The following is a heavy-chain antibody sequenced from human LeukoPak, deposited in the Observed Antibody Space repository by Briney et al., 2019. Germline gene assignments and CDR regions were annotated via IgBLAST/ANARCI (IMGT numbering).Heavy chain of an antibody. V-gene: IGHV4-59*01. CDR2: IYNSGST. D-gene: IGHD4-17*01. CDR3: TRSGYGDHLGF. J-gene: IGHJ4*02. Sequence: PSETLSLTCTVSGRSISSYYWSWIRQPPGKGLESMGYIYNSGSTNYTDYNPSLKTPITIPVDPSKSQLTLRLSSVTAADGAVYYCTRSGYGDHLGFWGQGTLVTVSS. CDR1: GRSISSYY.